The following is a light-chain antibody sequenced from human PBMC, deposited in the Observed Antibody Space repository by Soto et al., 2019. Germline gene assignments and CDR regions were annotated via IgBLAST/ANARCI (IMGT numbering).Light chain of an antibody. CDR1: SSNIGSHN. CDR3: AAWDDSLSGRV. J-gene: IGLJ1*01. Sequence: QSLLTQPPSASGTPGQRVSISCSGGSSNIGSHNVYWYQQLPGTAPKLLIFKNNQRPSGVPDRFSGSKSGTSASLAISGLRSEDEADYYCAAWDDSLSGRVFGTGTKLTVL. CDR2: KNN. V-gene: IGLV1-47*01.